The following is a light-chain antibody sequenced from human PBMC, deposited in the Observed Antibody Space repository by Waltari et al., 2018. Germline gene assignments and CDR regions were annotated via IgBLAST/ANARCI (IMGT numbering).Light chain of an antibody. J-gene: IGKJ4*01. CDR3: QQYYSTRLT. CDR1: QSVLYSSNNKNY. CDR2: WAS. Sequence: DIVMTQSPDSLAVSLGERATINGKSSQSVLYSSNNKNYLAWYQQKPGQPPKLLIYWASTRESGVPDRFSGSGSGTDFTLTISSLQAEDVAVYYCQQYYSTRLTFGGGTKVEIK. V-gene: IGKV4-1*01.